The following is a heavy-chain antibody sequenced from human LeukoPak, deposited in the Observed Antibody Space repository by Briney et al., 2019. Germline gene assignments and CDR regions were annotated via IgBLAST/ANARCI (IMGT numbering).Heavy chain of an antibody. CDR3: ARNFYDSGSYYPPWY. Sequence: GGSLRLSCAASGFTFSSYAMHWVRQAPGKGLEWVAVISYDGTNEYSADSVKGRFTISRDNSKNTLYLQMNSLRVEDTAVYYCARNFYDSGSYYPPWYWGQGVLVTVSS. CDR1: GFTFSSYA. CDR2: ISYDGTNE. D-gene: IGHD3-10*01. V-gene: IGHV3-30*04. J-gene: IGHJ4*02.